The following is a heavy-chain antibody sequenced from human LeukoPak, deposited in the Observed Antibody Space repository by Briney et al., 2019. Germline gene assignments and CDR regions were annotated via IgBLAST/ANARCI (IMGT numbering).Heavy chain of an antibody. CDR1: GYTLTELS. Sequence: GASVKVSCKVSGYTLTELSMHWVRQAPGKGLEWMGGLDPEDGETIYAQKFQGRVTMTEDTSTDTAYMELSSLRSEDTAVYYCATDGNRRDSSDYWGQGTLVTVSS. D-gene: IGHD1/OR15-1a*01. CDR3: ATDGNRRDSSDY. V-gene: IGHV1-24*01. CDR2: LDPEDGET. J-gene: IGHJ4*02.